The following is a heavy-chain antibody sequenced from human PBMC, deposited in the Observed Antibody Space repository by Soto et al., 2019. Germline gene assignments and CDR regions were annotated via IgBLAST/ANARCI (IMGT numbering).Heavy chain of an antibody. Sequence: GGSLRLSCVASGLTLGSRAMSWVRQAPGEGLQWVSTITDTGGDAKYADSVRGRFVISRDNSKKTLYLQMTSLTAEDSAMYFCARGSTDSYPGSRIFDFWGRGTLVTVSS. J-gene: IGHJ4*02. CDR3: ARGSTDSYPGSRIFDF. CDR2: ITDTGGDA. V-gene: IGHV3-23*01. D-gene: IGHD3-10*01. CDR1: GLTLGSRA.